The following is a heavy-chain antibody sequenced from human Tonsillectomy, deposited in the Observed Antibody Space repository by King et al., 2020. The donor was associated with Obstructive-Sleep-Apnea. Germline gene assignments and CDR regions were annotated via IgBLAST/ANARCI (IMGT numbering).Heavy chain of an antibody. D-gene: IGHD3-3*01. CDR3: ARANLSPPYDFWSGYYTGFDY. J-gene: IGHJ4*02. V-gene: IGHV4-31*03. CDR1: GGSISSGGYY. Sequence: HVPLQESGPGLVKPSQTLSLTCTVSGGSISSGGYYWSWIRQHPGKGLEWIGYIYYSGSTYYNPSLKSRVTISVDTSKNQFSLKLSSVTAADTAVYYCARANLSPPYDFWSGYYTGFDYWGQGTLVTVSS. CDR2: IYYSGST.